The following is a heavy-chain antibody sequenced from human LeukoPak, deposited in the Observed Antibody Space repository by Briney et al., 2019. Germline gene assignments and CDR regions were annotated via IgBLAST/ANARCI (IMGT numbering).Heavy chain of an antibody. V-gene: IGHV3-48*03. D-gene: IGHD2-2*01. CDR1: GFTFSTYE. Sequence: GGSLRLSCAASGFTFSTYEMSWVRQAPGKGLGCVSYISSGGSAIYYADSAKGRFTISRDNAKNSLYLQMNSLRAEDTAVYYCARRYCSTTSCLLDYWGQGTLVTVSS. CDR2: ISSGGSAI. J-gene: IGHJ4*02. CDR3: ARRYCSTTSCLLDY.